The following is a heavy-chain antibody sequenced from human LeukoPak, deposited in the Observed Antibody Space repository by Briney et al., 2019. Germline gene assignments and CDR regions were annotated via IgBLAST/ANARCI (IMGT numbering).Heavy chain of an antibody. Sequence: ASVTVSCTASGYTFTVYYMHWVRQAPGQGLEWMGWINPNSGGTNYAQKFQGRVTMTRDTSISTAYMELSRLRSDDTAVYYCALGSGSYYNNVLIYWGQGTLVTVSS. CDR3: ALGSGSYYNNVLIY. CDR1: GYTFTVYY. D-gene: IGHD3-10*01. CDR2: INPNSGGT. J-gene: IGHJ4*02. V-gene: IGHV1-2*02.